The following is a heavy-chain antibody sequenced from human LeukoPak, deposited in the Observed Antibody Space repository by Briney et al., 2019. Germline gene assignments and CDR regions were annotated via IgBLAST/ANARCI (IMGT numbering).Heavy chain of an antibody. Sequence: KPSETLSLTCAVYGGSFSGYYWSWIRQPPGKGLEWIGDINHSGSTNYNPSLKSRVTISVDTSKNQFSLKLSSVTAADTAVYYCARGSVVTTYYYYYYYMDVWGKGTTVTVSS. V-gene: IGHV4-34*01. CDR1: GGSFSGYY. J-gene: IGHJ6*03. D-gene: IGHD2-21*02. CDR3: ARGSVVTTYYYYYYYMDV. CDR2: INHSGST.